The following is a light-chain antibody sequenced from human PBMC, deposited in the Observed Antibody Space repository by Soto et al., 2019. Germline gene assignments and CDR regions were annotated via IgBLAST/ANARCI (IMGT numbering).Light chain of an antibody. Sequence: EIVLTQSPGTLSLSPGEGGTLSCRASQSISSSYLAWYQQKPGQSPRLLIYAASSRATGIPDRFSGSGSGTDFTLTISRLEPEDFAVYYCQLYGGSHMFSFGQGTKLEIE. CDR2: AAS. J-gene: IGKJ2*01. V-gene: IGKV3-20*01. CDR3: QLYGGSHMFS. CDR1: QSISSSY.